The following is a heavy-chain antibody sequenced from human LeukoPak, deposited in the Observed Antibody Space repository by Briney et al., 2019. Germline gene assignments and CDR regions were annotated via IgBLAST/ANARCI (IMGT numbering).Heavy chain of an antibody. D-gene: IGHD1-26*01. CDR3: ARGVAAYGIVGVFDY. CDR1: GFSVSSNH. V-gene: IGHV3-66*01. Sequence: GGSLRLSCAASGFSVSSNHMSWVRQAPGKGLEWVSVIYSGGNTHYADSVKGRFTISRDNSKNTLYLQMNSLRAEDTAVYYCARGVAAYGIVGVFDYWGEGTLVAVSS. CDR2: IYSGGNT. J-gene: IGHJ4*02.